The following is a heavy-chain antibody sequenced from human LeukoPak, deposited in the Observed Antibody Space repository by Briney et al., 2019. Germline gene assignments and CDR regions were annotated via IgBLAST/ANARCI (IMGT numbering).Heavy chain of an antibody. CDR1: GGTFSSYA. CDR3: AREEEMVYGDFDY. V-gene: IGHV1-69*13. D-gene: IGHD2-8*01. J-gene: IGHJ4*02. CDR2: IIPIFGTA. Sequence: SVKVSCKASGGTFSSYAISWVRQAPGQGLEWMGGIIPIFGTANYAQKFQGRVTITADESTSTAYMELSSLRSEDTAVYYCAREEEMVYGDFDYWGQGTLVTVSS.